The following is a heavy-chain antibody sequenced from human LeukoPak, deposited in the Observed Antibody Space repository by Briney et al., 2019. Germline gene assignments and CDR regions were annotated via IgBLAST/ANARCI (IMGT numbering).Heavy chain of an antibody. CDR1: GGSIRSGDNY. V-gene: IGHV4-30-4*01. D-gene: IGHD3-22*01. J-gene: IGHJ4*02. Sequence: SETLSLTCTVSGGSIRSGDNYWSWIRQPPGKALEWIGYIYYSGSTYYNPSLKSRLTISVDTSKNQFSLKLTSVTAADTAVYFCARARRSSGYYHFDYWGQGTLVTVSS. CDR3: ARARRSSGYYHFDY. CDR2: IYYSGST.